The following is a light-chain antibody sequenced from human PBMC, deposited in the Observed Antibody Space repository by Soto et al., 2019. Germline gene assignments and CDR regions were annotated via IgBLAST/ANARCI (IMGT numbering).Light chain of an antibody. CDR1: QSVSRN. CDR2: GAS. J-gene: IGKJ1*01. V-gene: IGKV3-20*01. CDR3: QQYGNSPQT. Sequence: EIVLTQSPATLSLSPGERATLSCRASQSVSRNLAWYQQKPGQAPRLLIYGASSRATGIPNRFSGSGSGTDFTLTISRLEPEDFAVYYCQQYGNSPQTFGQGTKVDIK.